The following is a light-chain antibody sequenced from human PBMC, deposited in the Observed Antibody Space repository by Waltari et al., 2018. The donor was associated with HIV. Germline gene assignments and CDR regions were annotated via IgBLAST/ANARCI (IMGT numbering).Light chain of an antibody. CDR3: AAWDDSLKNYV. V-gene: IGLV1-40*01. J-gene: IGLJ1*01. CDR2: ANN. Sequence: QSVLTQPPSVSGAPGQRVTVSCTGSSSNLGAGFDVHWYQQIPGTAPKLLIYANNTRPSGVPDRFSGSKSGATASLAITGLQPEDEADYYCAAWDDSLKNYVVGTGTRVTVL. CDR1: SSNLGAGFD.